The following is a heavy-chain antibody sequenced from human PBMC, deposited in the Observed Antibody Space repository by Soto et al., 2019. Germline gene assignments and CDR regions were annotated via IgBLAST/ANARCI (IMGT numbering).Heavy chain of an antibody. CDR3: AKGVVGSSGYPTVFLNWFDP. V-gene: IGHV3-23*01. CDR1: GFTFSSYA. CDR2: ISGSGGST. Sequence: EVQLLESGGGLVQPGGSLRLSCAASGFTFSSYAMSWVRQAPGKGLEWVSAISGSGGSTYYADSVKGRFTISRDNSKNTLYQQMNSLRAEDTAVYDCAKGVVGSSGYPTVFLNWFDPWGQGTLVTVSS. D-gene: IGHD3-22*01. J-gene: IGHJ5*02.